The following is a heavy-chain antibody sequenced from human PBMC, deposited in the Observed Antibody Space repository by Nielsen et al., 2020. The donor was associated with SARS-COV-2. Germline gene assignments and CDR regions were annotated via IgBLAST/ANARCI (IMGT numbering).Heavy chain of an antibody. V-gene: IGHV4-61*01. D-gene: IGHD6-19*01. CDR2: IYYSGST. Sequence: SETLSLTCTVSGGSASSGSYYWSWIRQPPGKGLEWIGYIYYSGSTNYNPSLKSRVTISVDTSKNQFSLKLGSVTATDTAVYYCAIAVAGPWDYYYYGMDVWGRGTTVTVSS. J-gene: IGHJ6*02. CDR1: GGSASSGSYY. CDR3: AIAVAGPWDYYYYGMDV.